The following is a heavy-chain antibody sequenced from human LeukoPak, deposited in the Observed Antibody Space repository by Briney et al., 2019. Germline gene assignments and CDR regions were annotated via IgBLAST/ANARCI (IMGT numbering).Heavy chain of an antibody. Sequence: SETLSLTCAVYGGSFSGYYWSWIRQPPGKGPEWIGEINHSGSTNYNPSLKSRVTISVDTSKNQFSLKLSSVTAADTAVYYCARGGVRYFDWLLSGYYFDYWGQGTLVTVSS. CDR3: ARGGVRYFDWLLSGYYFDY. J-gene: IGHJ4*02. CDR1: GGSFSGYY. CDR2: INHSGST. D-gene: IGHD3-9*01. V-gene: IGHV4-34*01.